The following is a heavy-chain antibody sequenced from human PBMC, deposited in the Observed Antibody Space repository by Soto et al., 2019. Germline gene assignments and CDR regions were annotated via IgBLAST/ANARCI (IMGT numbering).Heavy chain of an antibody. D-gene: IGHD3-3*01. CDR3: ARVSPRITIFGVVIRPVDY. CDR1: GFTFSSYS. Sequence: EVQLVESGGGLVKPGGSLRLSCAASGFTFSSYSMNWVRQAPGKVLEWVSSISSSSSYIYYADSVKGRFTISRDNAKNSLYLQMNSLRADDTAVYYCARVSPRITIFGVVIRPVDYWGQGTLVTVSS. V-gene: IGHV3-21*01. CDR2: ISSSSSYI. J-gene: IGHJ4*02.